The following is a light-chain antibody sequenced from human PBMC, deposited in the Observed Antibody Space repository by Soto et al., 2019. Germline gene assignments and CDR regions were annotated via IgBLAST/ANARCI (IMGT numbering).Light chain of an antibody. CDR2: DAS. CDR3: LQRSGWPWT. V-gene: IGKV3-11*01. J-gene: IGKJ1*01. Sequence: EIVLTQSPATLSLSPGERATLSCRASQSVSSYLAWYQQKPGQAPRLLIYDASNGATDIPARFSGSGSGTDFTLTIGSLEPEDFAVYYCLQRSGWPWTFGQGTKVEIK. CDR1: QSVSSY.